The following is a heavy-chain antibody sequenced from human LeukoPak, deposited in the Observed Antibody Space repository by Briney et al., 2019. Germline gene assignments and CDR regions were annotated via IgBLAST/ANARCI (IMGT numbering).Heavy chain of an antibody. CDR2: IRSKAYGGTT. Sequence: PGGSLRLSCAASGFTFSSYAMSWVRQAPGKGLEWVGFIRSKAYGGTTEYAASVKGRFTISRDDSKSIAYPQMNSLKTEDTAVYYCTREPARTRYYDILTGYSRGVYDPWGQGTLVTVSS. J-gene: IGHJ5*02. V-gene: IGHV3-49*04. CDR1: GFTFSSYA. D-gene: IGHD3-9*01. CDR3: TREPARTRYYDILTGYSRGVYDP.